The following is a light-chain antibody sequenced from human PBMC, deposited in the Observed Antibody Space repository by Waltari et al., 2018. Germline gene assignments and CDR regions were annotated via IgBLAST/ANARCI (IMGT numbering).Light chain of an antibody. CDR3: QQRTNWPPLT. Sequence: VLTQSPATLPSSPGCRPTLSCRASQSVDNFLAWYQQTPGQAPRLLIYEASQRATGIPARFSGSGSGTDFTLTISSLEPEDVAVYYYQQRTNWPPLTFGGGTKVEIK. V-gene: IGKV3-11*01. J-gene: IGKJ4*01. CDR1: QSVDNF. CDR2: EAS.